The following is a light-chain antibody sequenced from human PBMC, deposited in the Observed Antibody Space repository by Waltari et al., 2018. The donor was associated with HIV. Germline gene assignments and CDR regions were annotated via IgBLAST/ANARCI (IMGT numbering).Light chain of an antibody. CDR3: AAWDANLIGPV. CDR1: SSTSGSTI. CDR2: NNN. J-gene: IGLJ3*02. V-gene: IGLV1-44*01. Sequence: SVLTQTPPASGTPGQRVTHTCSGSSSTSGSTIANCYPQLPGTAPKPLVYNNNQRPSGVPDRLSGSKSGTSASLAISGLQSEIEANYYCAAWDANLIGPVFGGGTKLTVL.